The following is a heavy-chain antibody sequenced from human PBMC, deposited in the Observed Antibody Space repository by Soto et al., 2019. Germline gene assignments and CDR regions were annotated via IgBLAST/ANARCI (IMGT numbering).Heavy chain of an antibody. V-gene: IGHV3-23*01. D-gene: IGHD4-17*01. CDR1: GFTFSSYT. J-gene: IGHJ4*02. CDR2: ISGSGGAT. Sequence: EVQLLESGGGLVQPGGSLRLSCAASGFTFSSYTMTWVRQAPGKGLEWVSGISGSGGATYYADSVKGRFTISRDNSKSTVYMQMNSLRAEDTAVYYCARGFSTVTAVGGQGTLVTVSS. CDR3: ARGFSTVTAV.